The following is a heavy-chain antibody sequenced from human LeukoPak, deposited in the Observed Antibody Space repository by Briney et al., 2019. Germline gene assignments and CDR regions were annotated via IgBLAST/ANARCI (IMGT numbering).Heavy chain of an antibody. D-gene: IGHD4-17*01. CDR2: ISYDGSNK. V-gene: IGHV3-30*18. J-gene: IGHJ4*02. Sequence: PGGSLRLSCAASGFTFSSYGMHWVCQAPGKGLGWVAVISYDGSNKYYADSVKGRFTISRDNSKNTLYLQMNSLRAEDTAVYYCAKGRGDLRAYFDYWGQGTLVTVSS. CDR1: GFTFSSYG. CDR3: AKGRGDLRAYFDY.